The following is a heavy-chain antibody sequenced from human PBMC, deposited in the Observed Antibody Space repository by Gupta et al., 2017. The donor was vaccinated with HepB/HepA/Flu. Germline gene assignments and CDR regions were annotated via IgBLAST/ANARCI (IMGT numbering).Heavy chain of an antibody. V-gene: IGHV3-66*01. CDR1: GFSVGSNY. CDR2: IHSDGTT. J-gene: IGHJ4*02. D-gene: IGHD3-10*01. CDR3: ARDLASYGSGSYAFDY. Sequence: EVQLVESGGGLVQPGGSLRLSCVASGFSVGSNYMNWVRQIPGKGLEWVSSIHSDGTTYYAVSVKGRFTISRDSSKNTVSLQMNSLRAEDTAVYYCARDLASYGSGSYAFDYWGQGTLVTVAS.